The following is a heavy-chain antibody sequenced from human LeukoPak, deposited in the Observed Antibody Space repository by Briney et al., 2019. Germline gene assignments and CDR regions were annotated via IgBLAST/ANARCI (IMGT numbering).Heavy chain of an antibody. CDR1: GSTFSTYA. J-gene: IGHJ5*02. CDR3: AKRAEFGGFDP. CDR2: ISTSVGNT. D-gene: IGHD3-10*01. V-gene: IGHV3-23*01. Sequence: GGSLRLSCAASGSTFSTYAMTWVRQAPGKGLEWVSSISTSVGNTYYADSVKGRFTISRDNSNNTLYLQMNSLTAEDTAVYYCAKRAEFGGFDPWGQGNLVTVSS.